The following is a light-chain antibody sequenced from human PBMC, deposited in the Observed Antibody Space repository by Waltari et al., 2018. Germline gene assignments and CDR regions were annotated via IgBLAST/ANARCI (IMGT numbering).Light chain of an antibody. CDR2: GAS. J-gene: IGKJ1*01. CDR3: QQYYSSPPWT. V-gene: IGKV4-1*01. CDR1: QSIFYTSSNKDY. Sequence: DIVMIQSPDSLAVSLGERATINCKSSQSIFYTSSNKDYLAWYQQKSGQPPKLLITGASTRESVVPDRFSGSGSGTDFTLTISSLQAEDVAVYYCQQYYSSPPWTFGQGTKVEIK.